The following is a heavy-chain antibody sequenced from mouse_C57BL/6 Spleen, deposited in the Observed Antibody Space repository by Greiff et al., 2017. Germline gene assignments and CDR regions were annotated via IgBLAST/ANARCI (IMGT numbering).Heavy chain of an antibody. V-gene: IGHV1-74*01. J-gene: IGHJ4*01. D-gene: IGHD5-5*01. CDR2: IHPSDSDT. CDR3: AIPTLYFYAMDY. CDR1: GYTFTSYW. Sequence: QVQLQQPGAELVKPGASVKVSCKASGYTFTSYWMNWVKQRPGQGLEWIGRIHPSDSDTNYNQKFKGKATLTVAKSSSKAYMQLSSLTSEDSAVYYCAIPTLYFYAMDYWRQGTSVTGSS.